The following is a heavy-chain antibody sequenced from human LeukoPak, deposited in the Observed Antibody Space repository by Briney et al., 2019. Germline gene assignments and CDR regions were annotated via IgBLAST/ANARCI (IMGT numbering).Heavy chain of an antibody. CDR2: IYYTGST. CDR1: GDSFRSYY. CDR3: ARGRIAEANTGAFDI. Sequence: KPSETLSLTCTVSGDSFRSYYWSWIRQPPGKGLEWIGYIYYTGSTSYNPSLSSRVTISVDTSKSQLSLKLNSVTAADTAVYYCARGRIAEANTGAFDIWGQGTMVPVSS. V-gene: IGHV4-59*01. J-gene: IGHJ3*02. D-gene: IGHD6-25*01.